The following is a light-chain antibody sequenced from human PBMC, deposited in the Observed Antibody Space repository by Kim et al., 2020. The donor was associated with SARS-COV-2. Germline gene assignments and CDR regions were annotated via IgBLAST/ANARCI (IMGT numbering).Light chain of an antibody. J-gene: IGKJ4*02. V-gene: IGKV3-11*01. Sequence: EIVLTQSPATLSLSPGERATLSCRASRSVSTFLAWYQQKPGQAPRLLIYDASNRATGIPPRFSGSGSGTDFTLTISRLEPDDFAVYYCHHRSSWPLTFGGGTKVDIK. CDR3: HHRSSWPLT. CDR1: RSVSTF. CDR2: DAS.